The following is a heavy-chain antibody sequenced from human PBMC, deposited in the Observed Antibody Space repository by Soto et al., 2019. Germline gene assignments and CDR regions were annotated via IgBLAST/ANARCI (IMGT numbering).Heavy chain of an antibody. V-gene: IGHV4-59*01. CDR2: VYYSGST. CDR3: ARGSSGSPTRLDY. J-gene: IGHJ4*02. CDR1: GGPISSYY. Sequence: QVQLQESGPVLVKPSETLSLNCTVSGGPISSYYWCWIRQSPGKGLEWIGYVYYSGSTNYNPSLKSRVTISVDKSKNQFYLELSSVTSADTAVYYCARGSSGSPTRLDYWGQGTLVTVSS. D-gene: IGHD3-22*01.